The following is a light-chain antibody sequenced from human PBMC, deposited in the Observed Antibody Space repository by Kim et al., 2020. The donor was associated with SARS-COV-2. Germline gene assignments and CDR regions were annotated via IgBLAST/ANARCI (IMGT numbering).Light chain of an antibody. CDR1: ALPKQY. CDR3: QSADISGTYVV. CDR2: KDS. V-gene: IGLV3-25*03. Sequence: SYELTQPHSVSVSPGQTARITCSGDALPKQYAYWYQQKPGQAPVLVIYKDSERPSGIPERFSGSSSGTTVTLTISGVQAEDEADYYCQSADISGTYVVFG. J-gene: IGLJ2*01.